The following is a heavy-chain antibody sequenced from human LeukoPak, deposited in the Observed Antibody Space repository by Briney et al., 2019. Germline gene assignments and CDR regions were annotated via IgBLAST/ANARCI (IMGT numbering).Heavy chain of an antibody. J-gene: IGHJ4*02. D-gene: IGHD6-19*01. Sequence: KAGGCLRLSCAASEFTFSSYGMSWVRQAPGKGLEWIGEIYYSGSTYYNPSLKSRVTISVDTSKNQFSLKLSSVTAADTAVYYCARESTVAGIFDYWGQGTLVTVSS. CDR2: IYYSGST. CDR1: EFTFSSYG. CDR3: ARESTVAGIFDY. V-gene: IGHV4-4*02.